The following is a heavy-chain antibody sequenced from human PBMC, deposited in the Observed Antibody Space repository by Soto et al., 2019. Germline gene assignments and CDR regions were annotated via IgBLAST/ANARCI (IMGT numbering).Heavy chain of an antibody. D-gene: IGHD2-2*02. CDR2: INHSGGT. CDR3: ARSGRSPGYCSRTSCYKMGWYWFDP. V-gene: IGHV4-34*01. J-gene: IGHJ5*02. CDR1: GGSFSGYY. Sequence: NLSATLPLTCAVYGGSFSGYYWSWIRQPPGKGLEWIGEINHSGGTNYNPSLKSRVTISVDTSKNQFSLKLSSVTAADTAVYYCARSGRSPGYCSRTSCYKMGWYWFDPWGQGTLVTVSS.